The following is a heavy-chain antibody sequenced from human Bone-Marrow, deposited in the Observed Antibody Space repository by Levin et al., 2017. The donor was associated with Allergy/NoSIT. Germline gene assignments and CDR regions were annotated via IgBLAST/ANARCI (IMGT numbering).Heavy chain of an antibody. V-gene: IGHV3-66*04. CDR3: ARHLYYDILTGPNWFDP. CDR1: GFTVSSHY. CDR2: IYSGGST. D-gene: IGHD3-9*01. Sequence: GESLKISCAASGFTVSSHYMSWVRQAPGKGLEWVSVIYSGGSTYYADSVKGRFTISRDNSKNTLYLQMNSLRAEDTAVYYCARHLYYDILTGPNWFDPWGQGTLVTVSS. J-gene: IGHJ5*02.